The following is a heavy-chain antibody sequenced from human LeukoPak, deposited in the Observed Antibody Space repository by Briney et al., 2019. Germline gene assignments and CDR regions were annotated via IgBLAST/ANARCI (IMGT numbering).Heavy chain of an antibody. CDR2: IYIGGST. CDR3: ARYSGTWNDDGFDY. D-gene: IGHD1-1*01. V-gene: IGHV4-4*07. Sequence: SETLPLTCTASGGSISSYYWSWIRQPAGKGLEWIGLIYIGGSTNYNPSLKSRVTMSVDTSKNHFSLQMSSVTAADTAVYYCARYSGTWNDDGFDYWGQGTLVTVSS. J-gene: IGHJ4*02. CDR1: GGSISSYY.